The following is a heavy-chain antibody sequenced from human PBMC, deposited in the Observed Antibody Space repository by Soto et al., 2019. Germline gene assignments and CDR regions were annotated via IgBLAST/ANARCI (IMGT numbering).Heavy chain of an antibody. J-gene: IGHJ6*02. CDR1: GFTFSSYS. CDR3: ARDKRPLLYSSSCMDV. D-gene: IGHD6-6*01. V-gene: IGHV3-21*01. Sequence: GGSLRLSCAASGFTFSSYSMNWVRQAPGKGLEWVSSISSSSSYIYYADSVKGRFTISRDNAKNSLYLQMNSLRAEDTAVYYCARDKRPLLYSSSCMDVWGQGTTVTVSS. CDR2: ISSSSSYI.